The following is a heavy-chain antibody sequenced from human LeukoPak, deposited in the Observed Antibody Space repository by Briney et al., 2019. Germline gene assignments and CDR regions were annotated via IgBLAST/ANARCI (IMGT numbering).Heavy chain of an antibody. J-gene: IGHJ5*02. CDR1: GYTFTRFH. CDR2: IYPSSGGA. Sequence: ASVKVSCKASGYTFTRFHIHWVRQAPGQGLEWMGIIYPSSGGATSAQKFQGRLTMTRDTSTSTVYMELSSLRSEDTAVYYCARDSDASSLADPWGQGTLVTVSS. CDR3: ARDSDASSLADP. V-gene: IGHV1-46*01. D-gene: IGHD6-6*01.